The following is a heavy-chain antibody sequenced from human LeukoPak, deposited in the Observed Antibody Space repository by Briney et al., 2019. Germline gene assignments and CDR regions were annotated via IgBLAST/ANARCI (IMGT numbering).Heavy chain of an antibody. D-gene: IGHD6-19*01. CDR1: GGSISSGGYY. CDR3: ARGRAVAGQNPYFDY. J-gene: IGHJ4*02. CDR2: IYYSGST. Sequence: SQALSLTCTVSGGSISSGGYYWSWIRQHPGKGLKWIGYIYYSGSTYYNPSLKSRVTISVDTSKNQFSLKLSSVTAADTAVYYCARGRAVAGQNPYFDYWGQGTLVTVSS. V-gene: IGHV4-31*03.